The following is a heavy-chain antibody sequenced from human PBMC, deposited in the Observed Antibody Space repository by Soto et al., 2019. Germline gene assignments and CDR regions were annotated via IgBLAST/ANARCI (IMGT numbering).Heavy chain of an antibody. CDR3: ATGLGYCSSTSCSTSDY. CDR1: GGSFSGYY. V-gene: IGHV4-34*01. CDR2: INHSGST. D-gene: IGHD2-2*01. Sequence: QVQLQQWGAGLLKPSETLSLTCAVYGGSFSGYYWSWIRQPPGKGLEWIGEINHSGSTNYNPSLKSRVTISVDTSKNQFSLKLSSVTAADTAVYYCATGLGYCSSTSCSTSDYWGQGTLVTVSS. J-gene: IGHJ4*02.